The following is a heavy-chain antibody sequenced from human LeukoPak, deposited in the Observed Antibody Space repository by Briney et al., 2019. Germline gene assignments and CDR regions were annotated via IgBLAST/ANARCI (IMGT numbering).Heavy chain of an antibody. CDR1: GFTFSSCS. D-gene: IGHD5-12*01. CDR3: ATLVATDLYGMDV. CDR2: ISSSSSYI. Sequence: PGGSLRLSCAAPGFTFSSCSMNWVRQAPGKGLEWVSSISSSSSYIYYADSVKGRFTISRDNAKNSLYLQMNSLRAEDTAVYYCATLVATDLYGMDVWGKGTTVTVSS. J-gene: IGHJ6*04. V-gene: IGHV3-21*01.